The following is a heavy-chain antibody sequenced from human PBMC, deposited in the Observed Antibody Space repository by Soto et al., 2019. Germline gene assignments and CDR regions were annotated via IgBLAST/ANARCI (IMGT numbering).Heavy chain of an antibody. CDR2: IYYSGST. D-gene: IGHD2-2*01. CDR3: ASYQQSYAFDI. V-gene: IGHV4-31*03. CDR1: GGSISSGGYY. J-gene: IGHJ3*02. Sequence: SETLSLTCTVSGGSISSGGYYWSWIRQHPGKGLEWIGYIYYSGSTYYNPSLKCRVTISVDTSKNQFSLKLSSVTAADTAVYYCASYQQSYAFDIWGQGTMVTVSS.